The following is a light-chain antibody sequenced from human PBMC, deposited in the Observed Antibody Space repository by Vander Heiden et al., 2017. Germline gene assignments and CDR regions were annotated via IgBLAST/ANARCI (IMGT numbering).Light chain of an antibody. CDR1: SSDVDAYNY. J-gene: IGLJ2*01. V-gene: IGLV2-8*01. CDR2: EVS. CDR3: SSYAGRSNYVV. Sequence: QSALTHLPSAAGSPGQSVTISCTGTSSDVDAYNYVSWYQQHPGKAPKVMIYEVSKRPSGVADRFSGSKSGNTASLTVSGLRADDEADYYCSSYAGRSNYVVFGGGTKLTFL.